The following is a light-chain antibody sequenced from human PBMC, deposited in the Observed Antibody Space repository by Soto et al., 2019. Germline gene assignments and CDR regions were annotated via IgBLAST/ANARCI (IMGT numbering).Light chain of an antibody. CDR3: QQYSDYYS. Sequence: DIQMTQSPSTLSASVGDRVTITCRARQSISSWLAWYQQKPGRAPKLLIYVASSLESGVPSRFSGSGSGTEFTLTISSLQPDDFATYYCQQYSDYYSFGQGTKLEIK. CDR2: VAS. J-gene: IGKJ2*03. V-gene: IGKV1-5*01. CDR1: QSISSW.